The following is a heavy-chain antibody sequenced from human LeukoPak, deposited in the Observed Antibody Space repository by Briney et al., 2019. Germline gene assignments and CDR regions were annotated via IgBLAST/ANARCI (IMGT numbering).Heavy chain of an antibody. CDR2: IKEDGSEK. D-gene: IGHD3-10*01. Sequence: PGGSLRLSCAASGFTFSSYWMSWVRQAPGKGLEWVANIKEDGSEKFHVGSVRGRFTISRDNAKNTLYLQMNSLRAEDTAVYYCAKDLGGWQSFDYWGQGTLVTVSS. V-gene: IGHV3-7*03. CDR1: GFTFSSYW. CDR3: AKDLGGWQSFDY. J-gene: IGHJ4*02.